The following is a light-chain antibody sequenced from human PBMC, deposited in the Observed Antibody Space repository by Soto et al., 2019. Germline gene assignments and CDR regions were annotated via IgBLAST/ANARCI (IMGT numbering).Light chain of an antibody. Sequence: DIQMTQSPSSLSASVGDRVTITCRASQSISSYLSWYQQRPGKAPHLLIYGASTLQSGVPSRFGGSGSGTDVTLTISSLQPEDSATYYCQQGYSTPPTFGGGTKVEIK. V-gene: IGKV1-39*01. J-gene: IGKJ4*01. CDR3: QQGYSTPPT. CDR1: QSISSY. CDR2: GAS.